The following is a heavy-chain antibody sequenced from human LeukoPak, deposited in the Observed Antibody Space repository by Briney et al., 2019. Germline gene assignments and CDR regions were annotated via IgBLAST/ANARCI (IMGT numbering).Heavy chain of an antibody. D-gene: IGHD1-26*01. CDR2: INPSGGST. CDR1: GYTFTSYY. CDR3: ARDGRWELPLKYYYYYYMDV. J-gene: IGHJ6*03. V-gene: IGHV1-46*01. Sequence: ASVKVSCKASGYTFTSYYMHWVRQAPGQGLEWMGIINPSGGSTSYAQKFQGRVTMTRDTSISTAYMELSRLRSDGTAVYFCARDGRWELPLKYYYYYYMDVWGTGTTVTISS.